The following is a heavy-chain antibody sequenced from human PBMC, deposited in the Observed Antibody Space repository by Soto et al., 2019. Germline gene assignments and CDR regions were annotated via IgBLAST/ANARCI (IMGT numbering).Heavy chain of an antibody. CDR1: GFTFSSYA. CDR2: ISGSGGST. CDR3: ARAVFTSDGMDV. D-gene: IGHD1-20*01. V-gene: IGHV3-23*01. J-gene: IGHJ6*02. Sequence: GGSLRLSCAASGFTFSSYATSWVRQAPGKGLEWVSAISGSGGSTYYADSVKGRFTISRDNSKNTLYLQMNSLRAEDTAVYYCARAVFTSDGMDVWGQGTTATVS.